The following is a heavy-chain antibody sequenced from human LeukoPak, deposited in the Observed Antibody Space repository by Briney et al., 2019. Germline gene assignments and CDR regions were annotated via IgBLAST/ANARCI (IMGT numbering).Heavy chain of an antibody. CDR1: GFTFSSYA. CDR2: ISYDGSNK. V-gene: IGHV3-30*04. Sequence: GGSLRLSCAASGFTFSSYAMHWVRQAPGKGLEWVAVISYDGSNKYYADSVKGRFTISRDNSKNTLYLQMNSLRAEDTAVYYCARDLGICSGGSCYPPVYWGQGTLVTVSS. D-gene: IGHD2-15*01. CDR3: ARDLGICSGGSCYPPVY. J-gene: IGHJ4*02.